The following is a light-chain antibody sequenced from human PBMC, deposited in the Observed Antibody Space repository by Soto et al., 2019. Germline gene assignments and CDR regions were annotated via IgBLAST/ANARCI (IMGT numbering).Light chain of an antibody. CDR1: DLVSRGF. J-gene: IGKJ5*01. CDR2: GAS. CDR3: QRYNGSPIT. Sequence: PGSTPTPSCRANDLVSRGFLAWCPQRRGKSPRLPIYGASTRPTGIPDRFSGGGSDTDFILTIRRVEDEEVAVYYWQRYNGSPITVGQGTRLEIK. V-gene: IGKV3-20*01.